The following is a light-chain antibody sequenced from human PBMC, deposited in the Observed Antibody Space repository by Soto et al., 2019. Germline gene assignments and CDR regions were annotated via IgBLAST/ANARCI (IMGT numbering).Light chain of an antibody. CDR1: QSLSTDY. CDR2: GAS. CDR3: QQYGSSPST. V-gene: IGKV3-20*01. J-gene: IGKJ2*01. Sequence: DIVLTHSPGTLSLSPGERATLSCWASQSLSTDYLAWYQQKPGQPPRLHIYGASSRATGIPDRFSGSGSGTDFTLTISRLEPEDFAVYYCQQYGSSPSTWGQGPKLEIK.